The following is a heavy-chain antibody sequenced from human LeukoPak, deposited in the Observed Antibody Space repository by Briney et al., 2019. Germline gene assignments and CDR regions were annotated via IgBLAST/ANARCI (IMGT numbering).Heavy chain of an antibody. Sequence: GGSLRLSCVASGLTSSNYWMSWVRQAPGKGLEWVANVKLDGSAENCVDSLKGRFTISTDNAKNSLYLQMHSLRVEDTAVYYCARDKSRPYGMDVWGQGTTVTVSS. J-gene: IGHJ6*02. V-gene: IGHV3-7*03. CDR2: VKLDGSAE. CDR1: GLTSSNYW. CDR3: ARDKSRPYGMDV.